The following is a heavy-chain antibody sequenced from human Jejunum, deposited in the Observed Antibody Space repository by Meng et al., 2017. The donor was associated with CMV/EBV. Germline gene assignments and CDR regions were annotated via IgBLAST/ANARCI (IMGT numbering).Heavy chain of an antibody. J-gene: IGHJ3*02. CDR2: ITHDGDTI. Sequence: SCEASGFSFSSYWMYWVRQAPGKGLECVSRITHDGDTITYADSARGRFTISRDNAKNTLYLQMSSLRDEDTADYYCARGGPGAFDIWGQGTMVTVSS. CDR3: ARGGPGAFDI. V-gene: IGHV3-74*03. CDR1: GFSFSSYW. D-gene: IGHD3-16*01.